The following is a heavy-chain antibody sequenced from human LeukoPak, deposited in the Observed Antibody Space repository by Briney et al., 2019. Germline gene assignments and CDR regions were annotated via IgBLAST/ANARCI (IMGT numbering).Heavy chain of an antibody. CDR1: GYTFTSYA. CDR2: ISAYNGNT. J-gene: IGHJ2*01. D-gene: IGHD6-6*01. CDR3: ARDLPSNWYFDL. V-gene: IGHV1-18*01. Sequence: ASVKVSCKASGYTFTSYAMNWVRQAPGQGLEWMGWISAYNGNTNYAQKLQGRVTMTTDTSTSTAYMELRSLRSDDTAVYYCARDLPSNWYFDLWGRGTLVTVSS.